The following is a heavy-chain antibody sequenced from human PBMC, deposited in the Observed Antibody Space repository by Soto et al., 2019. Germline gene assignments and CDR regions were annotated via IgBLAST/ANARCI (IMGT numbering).Heavy chain of an antibody. V-gene: IGHV4-39*07. Sequence: SETLSLTCTVSGGSISITNYYWAWIRQPPGKGLEWIGSIYYSGSTYYNSSLKSRVTISVDASKNQFSLKLTSVTAADTAVYYCARDTGGGSGWLLGYWGRGTLVTVSS. D-gene: IGHD6-19*01. CDR1: GGSISITNYY. CDR2: IYYSGST. CDR3: ARDTGGGSGWLLGY. J-gene: IGHJ4*02.